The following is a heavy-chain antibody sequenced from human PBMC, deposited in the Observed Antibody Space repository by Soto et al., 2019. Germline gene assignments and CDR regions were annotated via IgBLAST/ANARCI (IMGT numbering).Heavy chain of an antibody. J-gene: IGHJ4*02. V-gene: IGHV4-59*01. Sequence: QVQLQESGPGLVKPSETLSLTCTVSGGSISSYYWSWIRKPPGKGLEWIGYVYYSGSTNYNPSLKSRVHLSVDTPKNQFSLKLSSVTAAVTAVYYCAGTMITCWGVIGPFDYWGQGTLVTLSS. CDR3: AGTMITCWGVIGPFDY. CDR2: VYYSGST. CDR1: GGSISSYY. D-gene: IGHD3-16*02.